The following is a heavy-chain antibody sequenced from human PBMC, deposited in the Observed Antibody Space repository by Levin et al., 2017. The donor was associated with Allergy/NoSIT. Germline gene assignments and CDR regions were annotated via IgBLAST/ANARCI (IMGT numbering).Heavy chain of an antibody. CDR3: ARVHSSSSFFDY. CDR2: IYYSGIT. D-gene: IGHD6-6*01. CDR1: GGSISSGGYY. V-gene: IGHV4-31*03. Sequence: SSETLSLTCTVSGGSISSGGYYWSWIRQHPGTGLEWIGYIYYSGITYYNPSLKSRVTISVDTSKNHFSLKLSSVTAADTAVYYCARVHSSSSFFDYWGQGTLVTVSS. J-gene: IGHJ4*02.